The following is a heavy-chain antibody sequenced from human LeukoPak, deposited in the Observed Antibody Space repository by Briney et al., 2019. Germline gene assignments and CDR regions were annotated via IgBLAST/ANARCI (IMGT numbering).Heavy chain of an antibody. CDR2: IKSKTDGGTT. V-gene: IGHV3-15*01. Sequence: GGSLRLSCAASGFTFSNAWMSWVRQAPGKGLEWVGRIKSKTDGGTTDYAAPVKGRFTISRDDSKNTLYLQMNSLKTEDTAVYYCTTDSNYGRRPYYYYYYMDVWGKGTTVTVSS. J-gene: IGHJ6*03. CDR1: GFTFSNAW. CDR3: TTDSNYGRRPYYYYYYMDV. D-gene: IGHD4-11*01.